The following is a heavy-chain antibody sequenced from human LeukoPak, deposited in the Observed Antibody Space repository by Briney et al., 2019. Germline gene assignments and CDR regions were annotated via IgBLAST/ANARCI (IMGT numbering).Heavy chain of an antibody. D-gene: IGHD5-18*01. CDR2: INPSGGST. V-gene: IGHV1-46*01. Sequence: ASVKVSCMASGYTFTSYYMHWVRQAPGQGLEWRGIINPSGGSTSYAQKFQSRVTMTRDTSTSTVYMELSSLRSEDTAVYYCARESIGDTAMEDFDYWGQGTLVTVSS. CDR1: GYTFTSYY. J-gene: IGHJ4*02. CDR3: ARESIGDTAMEDFDY.